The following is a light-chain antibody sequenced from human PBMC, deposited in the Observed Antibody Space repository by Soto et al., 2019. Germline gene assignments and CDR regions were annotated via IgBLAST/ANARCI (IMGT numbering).Light chain of an antibody. CDR2: AAS. Sequence: DIQMTQSPSSLSASVGDRVTITCRASQSISSYLNWYQQKPGKAPKLLIYAASSLQSGVPSRFSGSGSGTDLTLTISNLQPEDFATYYCQQSYSTPLAFGGGTKVDI. V-gene: IGKV1-39*01. J-gene: IGKJ4*01. CDR1: QSISSY. CDR3: QQSYSTPLA.